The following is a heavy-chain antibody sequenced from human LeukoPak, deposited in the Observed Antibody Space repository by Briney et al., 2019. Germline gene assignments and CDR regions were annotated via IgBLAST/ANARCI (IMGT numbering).Heavy chain of an antibody. CDR3: ARGGIAAAGPFDY. D-gene: IGHD6-13*01. CDR2: INHSGST. J-gene: IGHJ4*02. CDR1: GGSISSYY. V-gene: IGHV4-34*01. Sequence: SETLSLTCTVSGGSISSYYWSWIRQPPGKGLEWIGEINHSGSTNYNPSLKSRVTISVDTSKNQFSLKLSSVTAADTAVYYCARGGIAAAGPFDYWGQGTLVTVSS.